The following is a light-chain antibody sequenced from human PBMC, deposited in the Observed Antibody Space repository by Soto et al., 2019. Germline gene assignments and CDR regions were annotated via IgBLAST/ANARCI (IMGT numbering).Light chain of an antibody. Sequence: EIVMTQSPATLPLSPGERATLSCRASQTIDNTLAWYRRKPGQAPRLLIYDASTRATGVPARFSGSGSGTDFTLTISSLQSEDFAVYYCQHYNYWPYTFGQGTKVDIK. V-gene: IGKV3-15*01. CDR2: DAS. J-gene: IGKJ2*01. CDR1: QTIDNT. CDR3: QHYNYWPYT.